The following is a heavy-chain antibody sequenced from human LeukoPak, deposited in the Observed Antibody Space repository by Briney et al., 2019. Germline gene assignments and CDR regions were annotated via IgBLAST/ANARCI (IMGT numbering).Heavy chain of an antibody. V-gene: IGHV4-38-2*02. CDR1: GYSISSGYY. D-gene: IGHD3-9*01. CDR2: IYHSGST. Sequence: SETLSLTCTVSGYSISSGYYWGWIRQPPGKGLEWIGSIYHSGSTYYNPSLKSRVTISVDTSKNQFSLKLSSVTAADTAVYYCARAYYDILTGYFKISYYFDYWGQGTLVTVSS. CDR3: ARAYYDILTGYFKISYYFDY. J-gene: IGHJ4*02.